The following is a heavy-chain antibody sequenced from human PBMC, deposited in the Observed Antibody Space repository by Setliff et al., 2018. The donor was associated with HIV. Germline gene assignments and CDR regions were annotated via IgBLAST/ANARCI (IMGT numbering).Heavy chain of an antibody. J-gene: IGHJ6*02. CDR2: INPSGGST. V-gene: IGHV1-46*01. Sequence: ASEKVSCKASGYTFTSYYMHWVRQAPGQGLEWMGIINPSGGSTSYAQKFQGRVTMTRDTSTSTVYMELSSLRSEDTAVHYCARTYYNFWSGDYYYYGMDVWGQGTTVTV. D-gene: IGHD3-3*01. CDR3: ARTYYNFWSGDYYYYGMDV. CDR1: GYTFTSYY.